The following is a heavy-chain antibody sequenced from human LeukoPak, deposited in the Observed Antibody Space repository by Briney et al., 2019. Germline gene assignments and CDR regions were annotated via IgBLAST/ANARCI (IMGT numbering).Heavy chain of an antibody. V-gene: IGHV3-9*01. CDR1: GFTFDDYA. D-gene: IGHD6-13*01. CDR3: AKAGWAAAAPYYFDY. CDR2: ISWNSGSI. J-gene: IGHJ4*02. Sequence: GGSLRLSCAASGFTFDDYAMHWVRQAPGKGLERVSGISWNSGSIGYADSVKGRFTISRDNAKNSLYLQMNSLRAEDTALYYCAKAGWAAAAPYYFDYWGQGTLVTVSS.